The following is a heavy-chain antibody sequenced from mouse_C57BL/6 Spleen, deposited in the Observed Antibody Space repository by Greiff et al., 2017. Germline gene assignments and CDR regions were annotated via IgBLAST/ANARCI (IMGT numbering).Heavy chain of an antibody. V-gene: IGHV1-18*01. J-gene: IGHJ4*01. CDR1: GYTFTDYN. Sequence: EVQLQQSGPELVKPGASVKIPCKASGYTFTDYNMDWVKQSHGKSLEWIGDINPNNGGTIYNQKFKGKATLTVDKSSSTAYMELRSLTSEDTAVXYCARRIYYGSSYDYAMDYWGQGTSVTVSS. D-gene: IGHD1-1*01. CDR3: ARRIYYGSSYDYAMDY. CDR2: INPNNGGT.